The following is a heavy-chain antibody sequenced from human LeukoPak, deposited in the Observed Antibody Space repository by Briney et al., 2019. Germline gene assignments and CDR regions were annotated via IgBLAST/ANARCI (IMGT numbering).Heavy chain of an antibody. D-gene: IGHD1-14*01. J-gene: IGHJ4*02. Sequence: GGSLRLSCAASGFTFSNYGMHWVRQAPGKGLEWVANIQQDGSEKYYVDSVKGRFTISRDNAKNSLYLQMNSLRVEDTAVYYCARRWVSGSNFDSWGQGTLVTVSS. CDR2: IQQDGSEK. CDR1: GFTFSNYG. V-gene: IGHV3-7*01. CDR3: ARRWVSGSNFDS.